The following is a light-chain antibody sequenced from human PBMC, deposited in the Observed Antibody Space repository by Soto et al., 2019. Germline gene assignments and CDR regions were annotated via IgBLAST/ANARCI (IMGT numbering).Light chain of an antibody. Sequence: EIVMTQSPATLSVSPGERATLSCRASQSVSNNLAWYQKKPGQAPRLLIYGASTRATGIPARFSGSGSGTEFTLTISSLQSEDFAFYYCQHYNNWWTFGQGTRVDIK. CDR3: QHYNNWWT. J-gene: IGKJ1*01. CDR1: QSVSNN. CDR2: GAS. V-gene: IGKV3-15*01.